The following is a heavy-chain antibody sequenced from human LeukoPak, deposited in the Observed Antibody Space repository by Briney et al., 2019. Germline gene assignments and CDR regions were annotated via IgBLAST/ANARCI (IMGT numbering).Heavy chain of an antibody. V-gene: IGHV3-23*01. CDR3: AKARQITMIVVVGYYFDY. CDR1: GFTFSSYA. Sequence: PGGSLRLSCAASGFTFSSYAMSWVRQAPGKGLEWVSAISGSGGSTYYADSVKGRFTISRDNSKNTLYLQMNSLRAEDTAVYYCAKARQITMIVVVGYYFDYWGQGTLVTVSS. D-gene: IGHD3-22*01. J-gene: IGHJ4*02. CDR2: ISGSGGST.